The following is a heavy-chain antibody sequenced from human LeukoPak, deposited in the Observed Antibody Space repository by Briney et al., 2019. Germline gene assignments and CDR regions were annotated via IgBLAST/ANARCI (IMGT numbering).Heavy chain of an antibody. D-gene: IGHD3-10*01. CDR1: GFTFRNHF. J-gene: IGHJ4*02. CDR3: AREGFYGSGRAADFDY. Sequence: GGSLSLSCVVSGFTFRNHFMNWVRQAPGKGLEWASYISSSSNTIYYADSVKARFIISRDNAKNSLFLQMNSLRDEDTAVYYCAREGFYGSGRAADFDYWGQGSLVTVSS. V-gene: IGHV3-48*02. CDR2: ISSSSNTI.